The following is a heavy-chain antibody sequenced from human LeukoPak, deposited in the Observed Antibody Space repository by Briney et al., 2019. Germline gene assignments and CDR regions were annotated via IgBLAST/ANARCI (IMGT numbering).Heavy chain of an antibody. D-gene: IGHD3-22*01. CDR1: GFTFSDYY. V-gene: IGHV3-23*01. CDR2: ISGSGGST. Sequence: PGGSLRLSCAASGFTFSDYYMSWIRQAPGKGLEWVSAISGSGGSTYYADSVKGRFTISRDNSKNTLYLQMNSLRAEDTAVYYCAKVSYYYDSSGYSKSPYYFDYWGQGTLVTVSS. CDR3: AKVSYYYDSSGYSKSPYYFDY. J-gene: IGHJ4*02.